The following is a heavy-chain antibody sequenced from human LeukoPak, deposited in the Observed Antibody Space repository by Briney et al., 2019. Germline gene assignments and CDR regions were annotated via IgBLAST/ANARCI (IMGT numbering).Heavy chain of an antibody. CDR1: GYTLTDYY. J-gene: IGHJ4*02. V-gene: IGHV1-2*06. D-gene: IGHD3-22*01. CDR2: INPNSGGT. Sequence: ASVKVSCKASGYTLTDYYMHWVRQAPGRGLEWMGRINPNSGGTNYAQKFQGRVTMTRDTSISTVYMELSRLRSDDTAVYYCARVGYYEGSGYYEYWGQGTLVTVSS. CDR3: ARVGYYEGSGYYEY.